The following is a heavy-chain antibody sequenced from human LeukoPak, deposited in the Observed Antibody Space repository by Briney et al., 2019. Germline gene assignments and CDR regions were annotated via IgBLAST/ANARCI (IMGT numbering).Heavy chain of an antibody. Sequence: GGSLTLSCAGSGFTFSIDGMNWVRQAPGKGLEWVSSISPDSNFIYQADSVKGRFTISRDNSKNTLYLQMNSLRAEDTAVYYCANHLACGSTSCPSFDYWGQGTLVTVSS. J-gene: IGHJ4*02. CDR1: GFTFSIDG. V-gene: IGHV3-21*01. CDR2: ISPDSNFI. D-gene: IGHD2-2*01. CDR3: ANHLACGSTSCPSFDY.